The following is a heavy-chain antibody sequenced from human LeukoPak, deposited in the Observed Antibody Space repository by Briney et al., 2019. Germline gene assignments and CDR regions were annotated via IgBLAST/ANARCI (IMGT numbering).Heavy chain of an antibody. D-gene: IGHD2/OR15-2a*01. V-gene: IGHV3-64D*09. J-gene: IGHJ4*02. Sequence: GGSLRLSCSVSGFXFSSFAIHWVRQAPGKGLEYVAAISRNGGSTYYADSVKGRFTISRDNSKNTLYLQMSSLRAEDTAVYLCVKDLRSDFMGVLSRYLSYWGQGTLVTVSS. CDR1: GFXFSSFA. CDR3: VKDLRSDFMGVLSRYLSY. CDR2: ISRNGGST.